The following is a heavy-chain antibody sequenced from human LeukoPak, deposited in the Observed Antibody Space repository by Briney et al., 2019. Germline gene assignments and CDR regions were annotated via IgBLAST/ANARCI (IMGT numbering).Heavy chain of an antibody. J-gene: IGHJ5*02. CDR2: FDPEDGET. CDR1: GYTLTELS. CDR3: ATDRGSSWYRNWFDP. V-gene: IGHV1-24*01. Sequence: GASVKVSCKVSGYTLTELSMHWVRQAPGKGLEWMGGFDPEDGETIYAQKFQGRVTMTEDTSTDTAYMELSSLRSEDTAVYYCATDRGSSWYRNWFDPWGQGTLVTVSS. D-gene: IGHD6-13*01.